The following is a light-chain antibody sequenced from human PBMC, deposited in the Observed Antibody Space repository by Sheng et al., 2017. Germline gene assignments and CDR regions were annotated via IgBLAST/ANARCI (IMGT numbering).Light chain of an antibody. CDR1: QNISNN. J-gene: IGKJ3*01. V-gene: IGKV1-39*01. CDR2: AAS. Sequence: DIQMTQSPSSLSASVGDRVTITCRASQNISNNLNWYQQKPGKAPKLLIYAASSLQSGVPSRFSGSGSGTDFTLTTSSLQPEDFATYFCQQSYSTPFTFGPGTKVDIK. CDR3: QQSYSTPFT.